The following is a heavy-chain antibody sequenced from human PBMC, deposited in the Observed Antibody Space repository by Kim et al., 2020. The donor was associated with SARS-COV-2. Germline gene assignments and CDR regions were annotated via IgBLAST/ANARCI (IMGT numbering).Heavy chain of an antibody. CDR1: GFTFSDHY. D-gene: IGHD3-10*01. V-gene: IGHV3-72*01. Sequence: GGSLRLSCAASGFTFSDHYMDWVRQAPGKGLEWVGRTRNKANSYTTEYAASVKGRFTISRDDSKNSLYLQMNSLKTEDTAVYYCARDRGYGSGKDDAFDIWGQGTMVTVSS. J-gene: IGHJ3*02. CDR3: ARDRGYGSGKDDAFDI. CDR2: TRNKANSYTT.